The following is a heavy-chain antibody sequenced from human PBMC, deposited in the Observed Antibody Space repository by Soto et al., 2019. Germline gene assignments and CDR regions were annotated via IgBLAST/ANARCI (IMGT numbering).Heavy chain of an antibody. CDR2: ISKSDYT. J-gene: IGHJ4*02. V-gene: IGHV3-21*01. CDR3: AREDSIIIPDVSDF. Sequence: GGSLRLSCTVSAFAFNNYGINWVRQAPGKGLEWVSSISKSDYTYYSDSVKGRFTISRDNAKNSVSLQMNTLRVEDTAVYYCAREDSIIIPDVSDFWGQGTLVTVSS. D-gene: IGHD3-16*02. CDR1: AFAFNNYG.